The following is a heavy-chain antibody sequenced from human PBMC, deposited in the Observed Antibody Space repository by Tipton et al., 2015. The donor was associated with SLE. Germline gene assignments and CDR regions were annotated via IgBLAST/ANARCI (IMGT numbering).Heavy chain of an antibody. D-gene: IGHD3-22*01. J-gene: IGHJ4*01. CDR3: AREGYYDNSGYYPLFDS. Sequence: TLSLTCAVSGGSITSSYWSWIRQPPGKGLEWIGYIYYSGNTKYNPSLKSRVTISVDTSKNQFSLKLSSVTAADTAVYYCAREGYYDNSGYYPLFDSWGQGILVTVSS. CDR1: GGSITSSY. CDR2: IYYSGNT. V-gene: IGHV4-59*12.